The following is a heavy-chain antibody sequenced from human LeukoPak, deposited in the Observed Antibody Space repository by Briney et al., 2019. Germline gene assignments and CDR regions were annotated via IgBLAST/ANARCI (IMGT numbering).Heavy chain of an antibody. J-gene: IGHJ4*02. CDR3: AKDYGYSNDWYLIDY. V-gene: IGHV3-43D*03. Sequence: GGSLRLSCEASGFTFDDYAMHWVRQTPEKCLEWLGLITWNGFSTYYADSVRGRFTISRDNSKNSLYLQMNSLSTDDTALYYCAKDYGYSNDWYLIDYWGQGTLVTVSS. CDR2: ITWNGFST. D-gene: IGHD6-19*01. CDR1: GFTFDDYA.